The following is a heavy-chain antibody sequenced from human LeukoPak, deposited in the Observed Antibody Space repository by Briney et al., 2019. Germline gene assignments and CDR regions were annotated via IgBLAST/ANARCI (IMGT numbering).Heavy chain of an antibody. Sequence: PGGSLRLSCAPSGYIFSSYGMYWVRQAPGKGREWVALIRYDGSNKYYADSVKGRFTISRDNSKNTLYLQMNSLRGEDTATYYCAKDIGSGRFNYCMDVWGQGTTVTVSS. CDR1: GYIFSSYG. J-gene: IGHJ6*02. CDR3: AKDIGSGRFNYCMDV. CDR2: IRYDGSNK. V-gene: IGHV3-30*02. D-gene: IGHD6-19*01.